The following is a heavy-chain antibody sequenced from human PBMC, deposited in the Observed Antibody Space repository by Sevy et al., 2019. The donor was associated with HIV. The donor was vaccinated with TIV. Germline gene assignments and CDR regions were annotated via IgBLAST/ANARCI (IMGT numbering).Heavy chain of an antibody. CDR2: ISYDGNDK. CDR1: GFTFSSYA. Sequence: GGSLRLSCIASGFTFSSYALHWVRQAPGKGLEWVAIISYDGNDKYYADSVKGRFTISRDNSKNTLYLQMNSLRTEDTAVYYCASHRDGYNSASYGMDVWGLGTTVTVSS. D-gene: IGHD5-12*01. V-gene: IGHV3-30*04. CDR3: ASHRDGYNSASYGMDV. J-gene: IGHJ6*02.